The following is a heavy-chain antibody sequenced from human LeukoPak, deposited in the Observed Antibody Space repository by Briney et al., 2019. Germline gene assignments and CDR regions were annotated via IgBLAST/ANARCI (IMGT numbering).Heavy chain of an antibody. V-gene: IGHV3-21*01. J-gene: IGHJ6*02. Sequence: GGSLRLSCAASGFTSTNYAMNWVRQAPGKGLEWVSSISSSSSYIYYADSVKGRLTISRDNAKNSLYLQMNSLRAEDTAVYYCARDPTPRYCSGGSCYTHYGMDVWGQGTTVTVSS. D-gene: IGHD2-15*01. CDR1: GFTSTNYA. CDR3: ARDPTPRYCSGGSCYTHYGMDV. CDR2: ISSSSSYI.